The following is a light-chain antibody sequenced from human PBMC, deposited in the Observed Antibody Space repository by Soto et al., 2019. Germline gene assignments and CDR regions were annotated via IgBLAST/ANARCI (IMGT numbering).Light chain of an antibody. CDR3: QQSSSTPQT. CDR1: QSISSY. Sequence: DIQMTQSPSSLSASVGDRVTISCRASQSISSYLSWYQQKPGKAPKLLINVASTLQSGVSSRFSGSGSGTDFTLAISSLQPEDFATYYCQQSSSTPQTFGGGTRVEIK. CDR2: VAS. V-gene: IGKV1-39*01. J-gene: IGKJ4*01.